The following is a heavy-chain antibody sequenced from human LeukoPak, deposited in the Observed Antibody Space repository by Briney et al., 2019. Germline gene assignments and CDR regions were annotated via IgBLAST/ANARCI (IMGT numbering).Heavy chain of an antibody. V-gene: IGHV1-69*04. CDR2: IIPILGIA. CDR1: GGTFSSYA. CDR3: ARGDMDIVVVPAAPHLNAFDI. D-gene: IGHD2-2*03. J-gene: IGHJ3*02. Sequence: ASVKVSCKASGGTFSSYAISWVRQAPGQGIEWMGRIIPILGIANYTQKFQGRVTITADKSTSTAYMELSSLRSEDTAVYYCARGDMDIVVVPAAPHLNAFDIWGQGTMVTVSS.